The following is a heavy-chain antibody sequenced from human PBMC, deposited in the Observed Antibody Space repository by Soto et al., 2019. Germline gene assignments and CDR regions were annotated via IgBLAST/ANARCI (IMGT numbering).Heavy chain of an antibody. CDR3: ARSPHDILTGYPTYYFDY. V-gene: IGHV4-31*03. CDR2: IYHSGST. CDR1: GGSISSGGYY. J-gene: IGHJ4*02. D-gene: IGHD3-9*01. Sequence: SETLSLTCTVSGGSISSGGYYWSWIRQHPGKGLEWIGYIYHSGSTYYNPSLKSRVTISVDTSKNQFSLKLSSVTAADTAVYYCARSPHDILTGYPTYYFDYWGQGTLVTVSS.